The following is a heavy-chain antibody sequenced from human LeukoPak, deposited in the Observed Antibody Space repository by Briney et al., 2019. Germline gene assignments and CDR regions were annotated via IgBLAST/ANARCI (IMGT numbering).Heavy chain of an antibody. CDR2: IYYTGST. CDR3: ARDNSGSYLGYYYYYMDV. Sequence: SETLSLTCTVSGGSISSYYWSWIRQPPGKGLKWIGYIYYTGSTNYNPSLKSRVTIPVDTSKNQFSLKLSSVTAADTAVYYCARDNSGSYLGYYYYYMDVWGKGTTVTVSS. CDR1: GGSISSYY. V-gene: IGHV4-59*01. J-gene: IGHJ6*03. D-gene: IGHD1-26*01.